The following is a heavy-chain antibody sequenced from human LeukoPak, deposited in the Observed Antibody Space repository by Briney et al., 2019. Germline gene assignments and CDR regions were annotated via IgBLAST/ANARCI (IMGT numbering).Heavy chain of an antibody. D-gene: IGHD4-23*01. CDR3: AREPDYGGNS. CDR2: IIPILGIA. J-gene: IGHJ4*02. V-gene: IGHV1-69*04. Sequence: SVKVSRKASGGTFSSYAISWVRQAPGQGLEWMGRIIPILGIANYAQKFQGRVTITADKSTSTAYMELSSLRSEDTAVYYCAREPDYGGNSWGQGTLVTVSS. CDR1: GGTFSSYA.